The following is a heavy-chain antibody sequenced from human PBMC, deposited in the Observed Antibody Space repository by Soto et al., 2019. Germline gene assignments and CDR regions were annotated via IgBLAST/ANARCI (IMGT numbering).Heavy chain of an antibody. Sequence: PGWALRLSCAASGFIFSSYTMHWVRQAPGKGLEWVGVITYDGSNQYYADSVKGRFTISRDNSRNMLFLQMNSLRPDDTAVYYCARAPSGSYPEFDYWGQGTLVTASS. J-gene: IGHJ4*02. CDR2: ITYDGSNQ. CDR1: GFIFSSYT. D-gene: IGHD1-26*01. CDR3: ARAPSGSYPEFDY. V-gene: IGHV3-30-3*01.